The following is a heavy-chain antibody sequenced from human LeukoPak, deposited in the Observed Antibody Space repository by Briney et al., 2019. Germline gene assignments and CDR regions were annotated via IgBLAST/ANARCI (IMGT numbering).Heavy chain of an antibody. J-gene: IGHJ4*02. V-gene: IGHV4-59*08. Sequence: PSETLSLTCTVSGGSISSNYWSWIRQPPGKGLEWIGYIYYSGSTNYNSSLKSRVTISVDTSKNQFSLKLSSVTAADTAVYYCARHPADPYSGGWDEDLYFDYWGQGTLVTVSS. CDR2: IYYSGST. CDR1: GGSISSNY. D-gene: IGHD6-19*01. CDR3: ARHPADPYSGGWDEDLYFDY.